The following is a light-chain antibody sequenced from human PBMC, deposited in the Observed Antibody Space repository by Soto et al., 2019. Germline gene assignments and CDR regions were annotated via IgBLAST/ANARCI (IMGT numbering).Light chain of an antibody. CDR3: QQYNSWPPIT. V-gene: IGKV3-15*01. Sequence: EIMMAQSPATLSVSAGDGATLSCRASQSVSNNLAWYQQKPGQTPRLLIYAASTRATGIPARFSGSGSVTEFTLTISSLQSEDFAVYYCQQYNSWPPITFGQGTRLEIK. CDR1: QSVSNN. J-gene: IGKJ5*01. CDR2: AAS.